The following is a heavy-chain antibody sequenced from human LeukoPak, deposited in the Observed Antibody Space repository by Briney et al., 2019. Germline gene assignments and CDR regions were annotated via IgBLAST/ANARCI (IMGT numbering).Heavy chain of an antibody. CDR3: ARDYSGSYYGSYYYYMDV. V-gene: IGHV4-59*01. CDR2: IYYSGST. D-gene: IGHD1-26*01. J-gene: IGHJ6*03. Sequence: SETLSLTCTVSGGSISSYYWSWIRQPPGKGLEWIGYIYYSGSTNYNPSLKSRVTISVDTSKNQFSLKLSSVTAADTAVYYCARDYSGSYYGSYYYYMDVWGKGTTVTISS. CDR1: GGSISSYY.